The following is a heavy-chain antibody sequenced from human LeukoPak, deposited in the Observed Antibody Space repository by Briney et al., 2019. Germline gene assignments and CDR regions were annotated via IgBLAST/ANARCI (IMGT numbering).Heavy chain of an antibody. Sequence: ASVKVSCKASGYTFTSYGISWVRQAPGQGLEWMGWISAYNGNTNYAQKLQGRVTMTTDTSTSTAYMELRSLRSDDTAAYFCARAYSSSWYFNWFDPWGQGTQVTVSS. CDR2: ISAYNGNT. CDR3: ARAYSSSWYFNWFDP. J-gene: IGHJ5*02. V-gene: IGHV1-18*01. CDR1: GYTFTSYG. D-gene: IGHD6-13*01.